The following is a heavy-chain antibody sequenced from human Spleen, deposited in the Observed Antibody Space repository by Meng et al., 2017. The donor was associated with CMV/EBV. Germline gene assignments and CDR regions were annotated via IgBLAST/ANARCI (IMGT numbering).Heavy chain of an antibody. CDR3: ARISSSGGSWFDP. J-gene: IGHJ5*02. Sequence: KASGGTFRSYTIRWVRTAPGQGPWVMGKVLPILGIANYAQKFQGRVTITADKSTSTAYMELSSLRSEDTAVYYCARISSSGGSWFDPWGQGTLVTVSS. V-gene: IGHV1-69*02. CDR2: VLPILGIA. D-gene: IGHD6-6*01. CDR1: GGTFRSYT.